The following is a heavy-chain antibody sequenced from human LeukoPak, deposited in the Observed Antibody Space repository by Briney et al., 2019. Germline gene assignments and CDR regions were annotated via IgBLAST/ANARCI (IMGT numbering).Heavy chain of an antibody. J-gene: IGHJ5*02. D-gene: IGHD2-15*01. CDR1: GFTVSSNY. CDR2: IYSGGST. Sequence: PGGSLRLSCAASGFTVSSNYMSWVRQAPGKGLEWGSVIYSGGSTYYADSVKGRFTISRDNSKNTLYLQMNSLRAEDTAVYYCARDPRGYCSGGSCSWGQGTLVTVSS. CDR3: ARDPRGYCSGGSCS. V-gene: IGHV3-53*01.